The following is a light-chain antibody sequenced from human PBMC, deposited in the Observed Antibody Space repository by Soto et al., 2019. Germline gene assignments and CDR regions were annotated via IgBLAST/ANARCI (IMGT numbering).Light chain of an antibody. CDR2: DVT. J-gene: IGLJ1*01. V-gene: IGLV2-14*03. Sequence: QSVLPQPASVSGSPGQSITVSCTGTSRDGGGYNYVSWYQQHPGKAPRLLIYDVTNRPSGVSNRFSGSKSGNTASLTISGLQAEDEADYYCSSYRRGSTYVFGTGTKVTVL. CDR3: SSYRRGSTYV. CDR1: SRDGGGYNY.